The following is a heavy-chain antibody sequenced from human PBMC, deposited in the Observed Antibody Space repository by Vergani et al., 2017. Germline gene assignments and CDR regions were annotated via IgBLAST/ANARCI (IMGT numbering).Heavy chain of an antibody. V-gene: IGHV3-7*03. CDR2: INSRGTKT. CDR3: ARAGVRAGFDF. Sequence: EVQLVESGGGLVQPGGSLRLSCAASGSTFSSYAMNWVRKAPGKGLEWVANINSRGTKTDYMPSLGARFSISRDNTQRSLHLQMYNLRVEDTAIYYCARAGVRAGFDFWGQGTLVTVSS. D-gene: IGHD2-8*01. J-gene: IGHJ4*02. CDR1: GSTFSSYA.